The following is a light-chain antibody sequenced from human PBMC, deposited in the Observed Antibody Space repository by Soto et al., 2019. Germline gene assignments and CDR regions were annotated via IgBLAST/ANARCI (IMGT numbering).Light chain of an antibody. V-gene: IGKV3-15*01. CDR1: QSVSTN. CDR3: LQDNDWLRST. CDR2: GSS. Sequence: ENVLKKSPCSLSVYPGERASLSCRASQSVSTNLAWYQQKLGQAPRVLIYGSSSRATGVPARFSGSGSGTEFTLTISSLQSEDSGIYYCLQDNDWLRSTSGQGTRLEIK. J-gene: IGKJ5*01.